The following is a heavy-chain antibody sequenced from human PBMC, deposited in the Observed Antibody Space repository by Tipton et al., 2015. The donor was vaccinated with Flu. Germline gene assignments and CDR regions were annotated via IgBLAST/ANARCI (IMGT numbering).Heavy chain of an antibody. D-gene: IGHD3-22*01. CDR3: VRSHFYDSSGPFDY. J-gene: IGHJ4*02. CDR1: GYSFTTYW. V-gene: IGHV5-51*03. CDR2: ISPDDSDT. Sequence: QLVQSGAEMKKPGESLKISCKGSGYSFTTYWIAWVRQMPGKGLEWMGIISPDDSDTRYSPSFQGQVTISADKSITTAYLQWSSLKASDTAMYYCVRSHFYDSSGPFDYWGQGTLVTVSS.